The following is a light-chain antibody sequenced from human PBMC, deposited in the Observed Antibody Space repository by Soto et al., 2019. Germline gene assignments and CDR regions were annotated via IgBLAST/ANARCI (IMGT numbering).Light chain of an antibody. J-gene: IGKJ1*01. CDR1: QSVSSSY. CDR2: AAS. V-gene: IGKV3-20*01. Sequence: EIVLTQSPGTLSLSPGERATLSCRASQSVSSSYLAWYQQKPGQAPRLLIYAASSRATGIPDRFSGSGSGTDFTLTISRLEPEDFAVYYCQEYRSSRTFGQGTKVDI. CDR3: QEYRSSRT.